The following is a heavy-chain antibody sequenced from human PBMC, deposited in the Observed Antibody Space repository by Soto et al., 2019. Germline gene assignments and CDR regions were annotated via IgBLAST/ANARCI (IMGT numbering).Heavy chain of an antibody. V-gene: IGHV4-39*01. D-gene: IGHD3-22*01. CDR1: GGSISSSSYY. CDR2: IYYSGST. J-gene: IGHJ4*02. Sequence: QLQLQESGPGLVKPSETLSLTCTVSGGSISSSSYYWGWIRQPPGKGLEWIGSIYYSGSTYYNPSLKSRVTISVDTSKNQFSLKLSSVTAADTAVYYCARRGYYDSSGYYWKLIGFDYWGQGTLVTVSS. CDR3: ARRGYYDSSGYYWKLIGFDY.